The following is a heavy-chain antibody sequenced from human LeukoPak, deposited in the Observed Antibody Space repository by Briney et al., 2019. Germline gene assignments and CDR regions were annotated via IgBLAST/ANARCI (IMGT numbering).Heavy chain of an antibody. CDR3: ARKERGDTYYYDSSGHADH. CDR1: GYTFTGYY. V-gene: IGHV1-2*02. Sequence: GASVKVSCKASGYTFTGYYMHWVRQAPGQGLEWMGWINPNSGGTNYAQKFQGRVTMTRDTSISTAYMELSRLGSDDTAVYYCARKERGDTYYYDSSGHADHWGQGTLVTVSS. CDR2: INPNSGGT. J-gene: IGHJ4*02. D-gene: IGHD3-22*01.